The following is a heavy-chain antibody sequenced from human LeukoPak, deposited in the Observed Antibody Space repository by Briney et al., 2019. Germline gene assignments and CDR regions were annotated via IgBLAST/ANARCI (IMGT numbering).Heavy chain of an antibody. Sequence: GGSLRLSCAASGFTFSTHWMTWVRQAPGKGLEWVANIKKDGSDKYYVDSVRGRFTISRDNAKNSLYLQMNSLRAEDTAVYYCARVQSGTYVHDYWGQGTLVTVSS. J-gene: IGHJ4*02. V-gene: IGHV3-7*01. CDR2: IKKDGSDK. CDR1: GFTFSTHW. CDR3: ARVQSGTYVHDY. D-gene: IGHD1-26*01.